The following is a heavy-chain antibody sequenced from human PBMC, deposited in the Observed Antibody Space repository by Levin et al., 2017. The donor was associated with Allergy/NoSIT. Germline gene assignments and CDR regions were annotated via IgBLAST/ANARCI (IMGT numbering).Heavy chain of an antibody. J-gene: IGHJ4*02. CDR3: ARGIVVVPADVPGFLDY. CDR2: IYYSGST. D-gene: IGHD2-2*02. CDR1: GGSISSGGYY. V-gene: IGHV4-31*03. Sequence: PSETLSLTCTVSGGSISSGGYYWSWIRQHPGKGLEWIGYIYYSGSTYYNPSLKSRVTISVDTSKNQFSLKLSSVTAADTAVYYCARGIVVVPADVPGFLDYWGQGTLVTVSS.